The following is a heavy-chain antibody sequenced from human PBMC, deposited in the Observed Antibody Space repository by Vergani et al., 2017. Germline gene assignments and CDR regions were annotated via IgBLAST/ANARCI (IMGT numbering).Heavy chain of an antibody. CDR2: IRPKTDGETT. Sequence: EVQPVESGGGLVKPGGSLRLSCTTSGFTFSSAWMSWVRQAPGKGLEWVARIRPKTDGETTDYAAPVKGRFTISRDDSKNTLYLQMNSLKTEDTAVYYCSPPTKGEFRYYFDYWGQGTLVTVSS. D-gene: IGHD3-16*02. CDR3: SPPTKGEFRYYFDY. V-gene: IGHV3-15*01. J-gene: IGHJ4*02. CDR1: GFTFSSAW.